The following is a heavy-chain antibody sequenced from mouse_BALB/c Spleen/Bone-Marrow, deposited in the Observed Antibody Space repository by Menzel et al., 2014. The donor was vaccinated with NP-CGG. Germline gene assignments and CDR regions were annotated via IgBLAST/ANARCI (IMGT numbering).Heavy chain of an antibody. Sequence: VMLVESAAELARPGASVRMSCKASGYTFTNYTMHWVKQRPGQGLEWIGYINPSSGYTVYNQKFKDKTTLTADKSSSTAYMQLSSLTSEDSAVYYCARDGYGAMDYWGQGTSVTVSS. CDR3: ARDGYGAMDY. CDR2: INPSSGYT. J-gene: IGHJ4*01. CDR1: GYTFTNYT. D-gene: IGHD2-2*01. V-gene: IGHV1-4*02.